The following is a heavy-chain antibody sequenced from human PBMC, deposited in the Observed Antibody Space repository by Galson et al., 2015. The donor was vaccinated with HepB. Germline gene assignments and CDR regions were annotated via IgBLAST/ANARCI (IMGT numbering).Heavy chain of an antibody. CDR3: ARIRATVDHGTTFDY. CDR2: IDWDDDK. V-gene: IGHV2-70*11. CDR1: GFSLSTNGMC. J-gene: IGHJ4*02. Sequence: PALVKPTQTLTLTCTFSGFSLSTNGMCVSWIRQPPGKALEWLARIDWDDDKYYSTSLGTRLTISKGTSKNQVVLTMTNMGPEDTATYYCARIRATVDHGTTFDYWGQGTLVTVSS. D-gene: IGHD4-23*01.